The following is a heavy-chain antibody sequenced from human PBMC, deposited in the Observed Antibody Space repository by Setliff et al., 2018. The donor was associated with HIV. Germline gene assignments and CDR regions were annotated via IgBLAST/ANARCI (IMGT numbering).Heavy chain of an antibody. CDR3: ARQDHSSVNTGSLYAFDV. CDR1: GYTFTAYY. D-gene: IGHD2-8*02. Sequence: ASVKVSCKASGYTFTAYYIHWVRQAPGHELQLMGRIEPSSGGTKYIQKFQGRVTITRDTSIYTVYMELTGLTSDATAVYYCARQDHSSVNTGSLYAFDVWGQGTMVTVSS. J-gene: IGHJ3*01. CDR2: IEPSSGGT. V-gene: IGHV1-2*06.